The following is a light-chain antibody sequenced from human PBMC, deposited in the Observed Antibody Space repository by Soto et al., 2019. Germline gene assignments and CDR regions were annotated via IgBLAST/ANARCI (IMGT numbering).Light chain of an antibody. CDR2: DVS. V-gene: IGLV2-14*01. CDR3: SSYTSSSTLVSYV. CDR1: SSDVGGYNY. Sequence: QSVLTQPASVSGSPGQTITISSTGTSSDVGGYNYVSWYQQHPGKAPKLMIYDVSNRPSGVSNRFSGSKSGNTASLTISGLQAEHEADYYCSSYTSSSTLVSYVFGTGTKLTVL. J-gene: IGLJ1*01.